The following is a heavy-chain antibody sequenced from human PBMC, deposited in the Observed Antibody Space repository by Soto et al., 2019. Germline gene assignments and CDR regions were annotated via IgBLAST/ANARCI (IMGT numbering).Heavy chain of an antibody. J-gene: IGHJ4*02. V-gene: IGHV1-24*01. Sequence: QVELVQSGAEVKKPGASVKVSCKVSGYTLTELSMHWVRQAPGKGLEWMGVFDAEDGAASYAQNFQGRVTMTVDTSTDTAYMEVTSLRSEDTAVYYCATDLFPEYADAWVTFRPADYWGQGTQVTVSS. CDR2: FDAEDGAA. CDR1: GYTLTELS. D-gene: IGHD3-16*02. CDR3: ATDLFPEYADAWVTFRPADY.